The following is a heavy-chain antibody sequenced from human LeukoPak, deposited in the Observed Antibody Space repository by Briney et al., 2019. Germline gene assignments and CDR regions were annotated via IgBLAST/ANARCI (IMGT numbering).Heavy chain of an antibody. D-gene: IGHD3-10*01. V-gene: IGHV3-21*01. CDR3: AKDVARITMVRGVIDY. CDR1: GFTFSSYN. J-gene: IGHJ4*02. CDR2: ISSTSSYI. Sequence: GGSLRLSCAASGFTFSSYNMNWVRQAPGKGLEWVSSISSTSSYINYADSVKGRFTISRDKAKNSLYLQMNSLRAEDTAVYYCAKDVARITMVRGVIDYWGQGTLVTVSS.